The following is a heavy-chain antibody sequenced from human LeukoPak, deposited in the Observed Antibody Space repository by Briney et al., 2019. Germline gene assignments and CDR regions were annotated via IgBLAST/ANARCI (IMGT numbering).Heavy chain of an antibody. CDR1: GHSISSDYY. CDR3: ASEFGGAAAYFDY. Sequence: SETLSLTCTVSGHSISSDYYWGWRRQPPGKGLEWIESIYHRGSTYYNPSLKSRVTMSVDTSKNQFSLKLSSVTAADTAVYYCASEFGGAAAYFDYWGQGTLVTVSS. J-gene: IGHJ4*02. D-gene: IGHD3-16*01. V-gene: IGHV4-38-2*02. CDR2: IYHRGST.